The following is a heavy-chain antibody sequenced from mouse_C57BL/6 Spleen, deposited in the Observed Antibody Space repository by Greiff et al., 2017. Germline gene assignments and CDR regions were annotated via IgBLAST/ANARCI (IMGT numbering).Heavy chain of an antibody. CDR1: GYAFSSSW. CDR2: IYPGDGDT. V-gene: IGHV1-82*01. CDR3: ADGSSGYVDH. J-gene: IGHJ2*01. D-gene: IGHD3-2*02. Sequence: VKLQESGPELVKPGASVKISCKASGYAFSSSWMNWVKQRPGKGLEWIGRIYPGDGDTNYNGKFKGKATLTADKSSSTAYMQLSSLTSEDSAVYFCADGSSGYVDHWGQGTTLTVSS.